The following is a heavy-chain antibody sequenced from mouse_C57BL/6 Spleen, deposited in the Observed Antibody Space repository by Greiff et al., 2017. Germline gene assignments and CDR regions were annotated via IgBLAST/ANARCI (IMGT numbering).Heavy chain of an antibody. J-gene: IGHJ2*01. D-gene: IGHD3-1*01. CDR2: IYPGSGNT. CDR3: ARREGYDGLFDY. Sequence: QVHVKQSGAELVRPGASVKLSCKASGYTFTDYYINWVKQRPGQGLEWIARIYPGSGNTYYNEKFKGKATLTAEKSSSTAYMQLSSLTSEDSAVYFCARREGYDGLFDYWGQGTTLTVSS. V-gene: IGHV1-76*01. CDR1: GYTFTDYY.